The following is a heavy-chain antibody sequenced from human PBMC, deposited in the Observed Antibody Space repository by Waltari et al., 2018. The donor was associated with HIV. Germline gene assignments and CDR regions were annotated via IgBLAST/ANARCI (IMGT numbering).Heavy chain of an antibody. D-gene: IGHD6-6*01. J-gene: IGHJ4*02. V-gene: IGHV3-23*01. Sequence: EVQLLESGGGLVQPGGSLRLSCAASGFTFSSYAMRWVRQAPGKGVDWVSVIRGSGGSTYYADFVKGRFTIARDNSKNTLYLQMNSLRAEDTAVYYCAKEGIAGRPSVPDYWGQGTLVTVSS. CDR1: GFTFSSYA. CDR2: IRGSGGST. CDR3: AKEGIAGRPSVPDY.